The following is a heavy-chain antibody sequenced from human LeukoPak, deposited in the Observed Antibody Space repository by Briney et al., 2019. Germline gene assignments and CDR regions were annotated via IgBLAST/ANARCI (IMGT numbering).Heavy chain of an antibody. Sequence: SETLSLTCTVSGGSISSGDYYWSWIRQPPGKGLEWIGYIYYSGSTYYNPSPKSRVTISVDTSKNQFSLKLSSVTAADTAVYYCARGSRTITMVRGVITNYYYGMDVWGQGTTVTVSS. CDR1: GGSISSGDYY. CDR2: IYYSGST. CDR3: ARGSRTITMVRGVITNYYYGMDV. V-gene: IGHV4-30-4*01. J-gene: IGHJ6*02. D-gene: IGHD3-10*01.